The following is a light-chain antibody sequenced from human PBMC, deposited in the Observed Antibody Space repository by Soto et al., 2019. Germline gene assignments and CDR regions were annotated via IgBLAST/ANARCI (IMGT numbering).Light chain of an antibody. J-gene: IGKJ1*01. Sequence: DLQLTQSPSTLSASVGDRVTITCRASQSISSWLAWYQQKPGKAPNLLIYKTSNLESGVPSRFSGSVSGTEFTLTISSLQPDDIATYYCQYYNDYCWTFGKGTKVEIK. CDR3: QYYNDYCWT. V-gene: IGKV1-5*03. CDR2: KTS. CDR1: QSISSW.